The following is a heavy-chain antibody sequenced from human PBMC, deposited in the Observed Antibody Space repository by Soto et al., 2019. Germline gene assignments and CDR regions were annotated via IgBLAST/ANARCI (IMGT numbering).Heavy chain of an antibody. CDR3: ARDLYCSGGSCYSSDYYYMDL. D-gene: IGHD2-15*01. V-gene: IGHV1-18*01. CDR2: ISAYNNKT. CDR1: GYTFTSHG. J-gene: IGHJ6*03. Sequence: ASVKVSCKASGYTFTSHGISWVRQAPGQGLEWMGWISAYNNKTDYAQNLQGRVIMTTDTSTSTAYMELRSLRSDDTAVYYCARDLYCSGGSCYSSDYYYMDLWGKGTTATRLL.